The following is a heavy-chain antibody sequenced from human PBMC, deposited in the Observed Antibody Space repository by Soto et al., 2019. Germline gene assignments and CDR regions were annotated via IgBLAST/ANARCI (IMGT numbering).Heavy chain of an antibody. CDR3: ARVSGPKTTEYYYGMDV. V-gene: IGHV1-46*01. D-gene: IGHD3-10*01. Sequence: ASVKVSCKASGYTFTSYYMHWVRQTPGQGLEWMGIINPSGGSTSYAQKFQGRVTMTRDTSTSTVYMELSSLRSEDTAVYYCARVSGPKTTEYYYGMDVWGQGTTVTVYS. CDR1: GYTFTSYY. CDR2: INPSGGST. J-gene: IGHJ6*02.